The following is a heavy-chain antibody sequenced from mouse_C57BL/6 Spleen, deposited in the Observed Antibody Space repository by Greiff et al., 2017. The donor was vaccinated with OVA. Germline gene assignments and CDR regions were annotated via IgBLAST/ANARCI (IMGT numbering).Heavy chain of an antibody. CDR2: IHPNSGST. V-gene: IGHV1-64*01. CDR3: ASYYYGSSHCYFDV. Sequence: QVQLQQPGAELVKPGASVKLSCKASGYTFTSYWMHWVKQRPGQGLEWIGMIHPNSGSTNYNEKFKSKATLTVDKSSSTAYMQLSSLTSEDSAVYYCASYYYGSSHCYFDVWGTGTTVTVSS. CDR1: GYTFTSYW. J-gene: IGHJ1*03. D-gene: IGHD1-1*01.